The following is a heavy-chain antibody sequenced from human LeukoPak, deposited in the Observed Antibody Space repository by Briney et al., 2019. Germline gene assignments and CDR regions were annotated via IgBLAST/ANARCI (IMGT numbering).Heavy chain of an antibody. Sequence: PGGSLRLSCGASGFTFSTYGMHWVRQAPGKGLEWVAVIWYDGSNKYYADSVKGRFTISRDNSKNTLYLQMNSLRAEDTAVYYCARAVAAAVQDMDVWGKGTTVTVSS. D-gene: IGHD6-13*01. CDR3: ARAVAAAVQDMDV. J-gene: IGHJ6*03. CDR2: IWYDGSNK. V-gene: IGHV3-30*19. CDR1: GFTFSTYG.